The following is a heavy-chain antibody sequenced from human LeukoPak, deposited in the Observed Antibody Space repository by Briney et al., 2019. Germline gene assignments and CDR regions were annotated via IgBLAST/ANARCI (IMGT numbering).Heavy chain of an antibody. J-gene: IGHJ4*02. CDR2: IYYSGST. CDR3: ARAYYDFWSGYRYFDY. Sequence: SETLSLTCTVSGGSISSYYWSWIRQPPGKGLEWIGYIYYSGSTNYNPSLKSRVTISVDTSKNQFSLKLSSVTAADTAVYYCARAYYDFWSGYRYFDYWGQGTLVTVSS. D-gene: IGHD3-3*01. CDR1: GGSISSYY. V-gene: IGHV4-59*08.